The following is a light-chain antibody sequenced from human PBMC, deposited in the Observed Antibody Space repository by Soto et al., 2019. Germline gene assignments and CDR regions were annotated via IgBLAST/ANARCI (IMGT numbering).Light chain of an antibody. V-gene: IGLV1-44*01. Sequence: LTQPPSASGTPGQRVTISCSGSSSNIGSDIVNWYQQLPGTAPKLLIYSNNQRPSGVPDRFSGSKSGTSASLAISGLQSEDEADYYCAAWDGSLNGWVFGGGTKLTVL. CDR2: SNN. CDR1: SSNIGSDI. CDR3: AAWDGSLNGWV. J-gene: IGLJ3*02.